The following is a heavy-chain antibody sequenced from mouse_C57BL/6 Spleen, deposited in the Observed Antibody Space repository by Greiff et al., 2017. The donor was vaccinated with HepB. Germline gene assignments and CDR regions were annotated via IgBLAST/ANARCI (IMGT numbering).Heavy chain of an antibody. J-gene: IGHJ4*01. CDR1: GYTFTSYW. Sequence: QVQLQQPGAELVMPGASVKLSCKASGYTFTSYWMHWVKQRPGQGLEWIGEIDPSDSYTNYNQKFKGKSTLTVDKSSSTAYMQLSSLTSEDSAVYYSARGFMDYWGQGTSVTVSS. V-gene: IGHV1-69*01. CDR3: ARGFMDY. CDR2: IDPSDSYT.